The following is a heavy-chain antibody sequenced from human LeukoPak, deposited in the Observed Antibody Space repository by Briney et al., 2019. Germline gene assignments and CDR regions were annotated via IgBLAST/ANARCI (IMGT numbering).Heavy chain of an antibody. CDR2: ISGSGGGT. V-gene: IGHV3-23*01. Sequence: ETLSLTCTVSGGSISSYYWSWVRQAPGKGLEWVSGISGSGGGTYYADSVRGRFTISRDNSKNTLYLQMNSLRAEDTAVYYCAKDLIWLAYCFDYWGQGTLVTVSS. D-gene: IGHD6-19*01. CDR1: GGSISSYY. CDR3: AKDLIWLAYCFDY. J-gene: IGHJ4*02.